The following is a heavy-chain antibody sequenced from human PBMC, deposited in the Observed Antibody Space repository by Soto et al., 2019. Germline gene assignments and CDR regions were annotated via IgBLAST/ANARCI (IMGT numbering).Heavy chain of an antibody. Sequence: KTSETLSLTCAVYGGSFSGYYWSWIRQPPGKGLEWIGEINHSGSTNYNPSLKSRVTISVDTSKNQFSLKLSSVTAADTAVYYCARGWGLEPWGQGTLVTVS. D-gene: IGHD7-27*01. CDR1: GGSFSGYY. V-gene: IGHV4-34*01. J-gene: IGHJ5*02. CDR3: ARGWGLEP. CDR2: INHSGST.